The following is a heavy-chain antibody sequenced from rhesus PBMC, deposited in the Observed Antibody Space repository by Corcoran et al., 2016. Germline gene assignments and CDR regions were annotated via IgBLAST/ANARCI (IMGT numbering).Heavy chain of an antibody. CDR3: ARDRDTALDY. V-gene: IGHV4-65*01. CDR2: ISGSSGST. CDR1: GGSISSSNW. D-gene: IGHD5-12*01. Sequence: QVQLQESGPAVVKPSETLSLTCAVSGGSISSSNWWSWIRQPPGKGLEWIGYISGSSGSTYSNPSLKSRVTISTDTSKNQFSLKLSSVTAADTAVYYCARDRDTALDYWGQGVLVTVSS. J-gene: IGHJ4*01.